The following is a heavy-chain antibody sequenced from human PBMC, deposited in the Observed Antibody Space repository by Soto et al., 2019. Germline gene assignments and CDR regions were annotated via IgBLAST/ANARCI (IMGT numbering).Heavy chain of an antibody. D-gene: IGHD2-2*01. CDR3: ARHGGIVVIPAAGDAFDI. Sequence: GESLKISCKGSGYSFTSYWIAWVRQMPGKGLEWMGIIYPGDSDTRYSPSFQGQVTVSADKPISTAYLQWSSLKASDTAMYYCARHGGIVVIPAAGDAFDIWGQGTMVTVSS. CDR1: GYSFTSYW. V-gene: IGHV5-51*01. CDR2: IYPGDSDT. J-gene: IGHJ3*02.